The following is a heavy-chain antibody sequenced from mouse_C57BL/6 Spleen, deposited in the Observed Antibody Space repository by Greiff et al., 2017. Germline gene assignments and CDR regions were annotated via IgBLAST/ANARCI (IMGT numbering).Heavy chain of an antibody. CDR2: IDPNSGGT. Sequence: QVHVKQPGAELVKPGASVKLSCKASGYTFTSYWMHWVKQRPGRGLEWIGRIDPNSGGTKYNEKFKSKATLTVDKPSSTAYMQLSSLTSEDSAVYYCARSTVVATEYAMDYWGQGTSVTVSS. CDR1: GYTFTSYW. V-gene: IGHV1-72*01. CDR3: ARSTVVATEYAMDY. D-gene: IGHD1-1*01. J-gene: IGHJ4*01.